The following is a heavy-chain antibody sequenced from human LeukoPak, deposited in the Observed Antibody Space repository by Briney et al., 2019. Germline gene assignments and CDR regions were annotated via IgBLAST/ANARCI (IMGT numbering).Heavy chain of an antibody. CDR3: ARLKSIYASGSYYFDY. V-gene: IGHV4-39*01. Sequence: SETLSLTCTVSSGSITSSTYYWGWIRQPPEKGLGWIGSIYYTGRTYYNTSLESRVTISVDTSKNQFPLKPAAVPAADTAVYYCARLKSIYASGSYYFDYWGQGTLVTVSS. CDR2: IYYTGRT. D-gene: IGHD3-10*01. CDR1: SGSITSSTYY. J-gene: IGHJ4*02.